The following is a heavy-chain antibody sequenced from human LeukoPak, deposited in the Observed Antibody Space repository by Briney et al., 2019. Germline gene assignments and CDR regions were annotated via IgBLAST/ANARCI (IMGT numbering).Heavy chain of an antibody. CDR2: INPNSGGT. V-gene: IGHV1-2*06. D-gene: IGHD3-22*01. J-gene: IGHJ3*02. Sequence: ASVNVSCTASGYTFTVYYMHWVRQAPGQGLEWMGRINPNSGGTNYAQKFQGRVTMTRDTSISTAYMELSRLRSDDTAVYYCARAQWLGAFDIWGQGTMVTVSS. CDR3: ARAQWLGAFDI. CDR1: GYTFTVYY.